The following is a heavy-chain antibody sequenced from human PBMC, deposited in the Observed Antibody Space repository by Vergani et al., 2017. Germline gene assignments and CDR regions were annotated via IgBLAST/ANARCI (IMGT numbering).Heavy chain of an antibody. J-gene: IGHJ6*02. Sequence: QVQLVESGGGVVQPGGSLRLSCAASGFTFSRYGIHWVRQAPGKGLQWVAFIQFDGSNKYYVDSLKSRFTISRDNSKNTLYLQMNSLRAEDTAVYYCSKERTIPYTAAGYYYYSGIDVWGQGTTVTVSS. V-gene: IGHV3-30*02. D-gene: IGHD1-1*01. CDR1: GFTFSRYG. CDR3: SKERTIPYTAAGYYYYSGIDV. CDR2: IQFDGSNK.